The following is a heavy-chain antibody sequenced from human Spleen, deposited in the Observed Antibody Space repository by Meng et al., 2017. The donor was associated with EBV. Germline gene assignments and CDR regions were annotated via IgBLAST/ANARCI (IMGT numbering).Heavy chain of an antibody. J-gene: IGHJ4*02. V-gene: IGHV4-34*01. CDR1: GGSFSGFC. CDR2: ISHSGST. Sequence: QVQLQQWGAGLLKPSXXXXLTCAVYGGSFSGFCWSWIRQPPGEGLEWIGKISHSGSTNYNPSLKSRVTISIDTSKNQFSLKLSSVTAADTAVYYCARSHVVTNPFDYWGQGALVTVSS. D-gene: IGHD3-22*01. CDR3: ARSHVVTNPFDY.